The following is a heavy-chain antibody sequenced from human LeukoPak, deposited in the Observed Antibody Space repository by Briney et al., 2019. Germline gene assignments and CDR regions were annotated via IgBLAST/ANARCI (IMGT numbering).Heavy chain of an antibody. CDR1: GYTFTGYY. D-gene: IGHD5-12*01. Sequence: GASVKVSCRASGYTFTGYYMHWVRQAPGQGLEWMGSINPNSGGTNYAQTFQGRVTMTRDTAISTAYMELSRLRSDDTAVYYCARGVDGYNPFDYWGQGTLVTVSS. CDR2: INPNSGGT. V-gene: IGHV1-2*02. CDR3: ARGVDGYNPFDY. J-gene: IGHJ4*02.